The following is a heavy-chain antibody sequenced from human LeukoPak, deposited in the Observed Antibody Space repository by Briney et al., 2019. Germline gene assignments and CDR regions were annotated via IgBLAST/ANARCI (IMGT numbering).Heavy chain of an antibody. V-gene: IGHV4-59*08. CDR3: ARHPPRTHYYDSSGYFLYFQH. CDR1: GGSISSYY. D-gene: IGHD3-22*01. CDR2: IYYSGST. Sequence: PSETLSLTCTVSGGSISSYYWSWIRQPPGKGLEWIGYIYYSGSTNYNPSLKSRVTVSVDTSKNQFSLKLSSVTAADTAVYYCARHPPRTHYYDSSGYFLYFQHWGQGTLVTVCS. J-gene: IGHJ1*01.